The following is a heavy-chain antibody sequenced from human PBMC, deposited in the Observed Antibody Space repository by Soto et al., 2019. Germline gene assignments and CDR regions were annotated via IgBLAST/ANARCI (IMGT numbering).Heavy chain of an antibody. J-gene: IGHJ6*02. CDR3: ARWPDGYYYYGMDG. CDR1: GYTFTSYD. V-gene: IGHV1-8*01. CDR2: MNPNSGNT. Sequence: QVQLVQSGAEVKKPGASVKVSCKASGYTFTSYDINWVRQATGQGLEWMGWMNPNSGNTGYAQKFQGRVTMTRNTSISTAYMELSSLRSEDKAVYYCARWPDGYYYYGMDGWGQGTTVTVSS.